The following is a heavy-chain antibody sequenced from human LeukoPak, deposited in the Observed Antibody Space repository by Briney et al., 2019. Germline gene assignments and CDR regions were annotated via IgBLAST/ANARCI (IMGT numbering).Heavy chain of an antibody. Sequence: GAPVKVSCKSSGYTFTTYGISWVRQAPGQGLEWMGWISGYNGNTNYAQKLQDRVTMTTDTSTSTAYMELRSLRSDDTAVYYCARRAGYSGYENFDYWGQGTLVTVSS. CDR3: ARRAGYSGYENFDY. V-gene: IGHV1-18*01. D-gene: IGHD5-12*01. CDR1: GYTFTTYG. CDR2: ISGYNGNT. J-gene: IGHJ4*02.